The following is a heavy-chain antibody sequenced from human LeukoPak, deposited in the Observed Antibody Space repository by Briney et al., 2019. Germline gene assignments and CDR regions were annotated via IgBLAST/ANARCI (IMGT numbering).Heavy chain of an antibody. CDR3: AREAMGSTFSAWFDP. CDR1: GFTFSSYG. CDR2: IRYDGSNK. V-gene: IGHV3-30*02. Sequence: GGSLRLSCAASGFTFSSYGMHWVRQAPGKGLEWVAFIRYDGSNKYYADSVKGRFTISRDNSKNTLYLQMNSLRAEDTAVYYCAREAMGSTFSAWFDPWGQGTLVTVSS. D-gene: IGHD2-2*01. J-gene: IGHJ5*02.